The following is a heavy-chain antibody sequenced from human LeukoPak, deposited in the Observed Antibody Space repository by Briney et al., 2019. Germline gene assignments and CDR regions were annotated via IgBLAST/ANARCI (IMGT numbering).Heavy chain of an antibody. CDR2: ISAYNGNT. CDR1: GYTFTSYG. CDR3: ARAPLLWFGELLSVGTHGDY. D-gene: IGHD3-10*01. V-gene: IGHV1-18*04. J-gene: IGHJ4*02. Sequence: VASVKVSCKASGYTFTSYGISWVRQAPGQGLEWMGWISAYNGNTNYAQKLQGRVTMTTDTSTSTAYMELRSLRSDDTAVYYCARAPLLWFGELLSVGTHGDYWGQGTLVTVSS.